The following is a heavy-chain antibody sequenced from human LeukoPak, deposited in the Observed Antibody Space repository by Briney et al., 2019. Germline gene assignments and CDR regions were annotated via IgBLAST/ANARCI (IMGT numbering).Heavy chain of an antibody. CDR1: GFTFSDYY. CDR2: VSSGSSTI. D-gene: IGHD5-18*01. Sequence: GGSLRLSCAASGFTFSDYYMSWIRQAPGKALEWVSYVSSGSSTIYYADSVKGRFTVSRDNAKNSLYLQMNSLRAEDTAVYYCARGGSGYSYGKIDYWGQGTLVTVSS. CDR3: ARGGSGYSYGKIDY. J-gene: IGHJ4*02. V-gene: IGHV3-11*04.